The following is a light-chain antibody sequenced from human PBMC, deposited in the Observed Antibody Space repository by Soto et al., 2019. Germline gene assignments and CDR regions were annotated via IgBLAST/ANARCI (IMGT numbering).Light chain of an antibody. CDR2: GAS. J-gene: IGKJ5*01. Sequence: IVLTQSACTLSLSPGERATLSCRASQSVSNNYLAWYQQKPGQAPRLLIYGASNRATGVPDRFSGSGSGTDFALTISRVEPEDFAIYFCQQYGSSAPITFGQRTRLEIK. CDR3: QQYGSSAPIT. CDR1: QSVSNNY. V-gene: IGKV3-20*01.